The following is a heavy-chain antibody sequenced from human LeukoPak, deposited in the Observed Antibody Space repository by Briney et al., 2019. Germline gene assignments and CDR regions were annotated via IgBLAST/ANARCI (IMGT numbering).Heavy chain of an antibody. Sequence: ASVKVSCKASGYTFTSYDINWVRQATGQGLEWMGWMNPNSGNTGYAQKFQGRVTMTRNTSISTAYMELSSLRSEDTAVYYCARYYHDSSGYYYGYECYGMDVWGQGTTVTVSS. CDR1: GYTFTSYD. V-gene: IGHV1-8*01. CDR2: MNPNSGNT. J-gene: IGHJ6*02. CDR3: ARYYHDSSGYYYGYECYGMDV. D-gene: IGHD3-22*01.